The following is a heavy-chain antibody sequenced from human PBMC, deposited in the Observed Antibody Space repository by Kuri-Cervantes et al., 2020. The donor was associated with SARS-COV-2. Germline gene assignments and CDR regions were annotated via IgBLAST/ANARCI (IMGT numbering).Heavy chain of an antibody. J-gene: IGHJ3*02. CDR2: IIPIFGTA. CDR3: ASPAGTHPQYAFDI. V-gene: IGHV1-69*13. CDR1: GGTFSSYA. Sequence: SVKVSCKASGGTFSSYAISWVRQAPGQGLEWMGRIIPIFGTANYAQKFQGRVTITADESTSTAYMELSSLRSEDTAVYYCASPAGTHPQYAFDIWGHGTVVTVSS.